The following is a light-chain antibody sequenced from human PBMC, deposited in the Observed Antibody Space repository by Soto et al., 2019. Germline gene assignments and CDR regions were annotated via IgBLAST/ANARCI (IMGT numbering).Light chain of an antibody. J-gene: IGLJ2*01. CDR2: EVS. CDR3: SSYTSSLWRV. V-gene: IGLV2-14*01. CDR1: SSDVGGYNY. Sequence: QSALTQPASVSGSPGQSITISCTGTSSDVGGYNYVSWYQQHPGKAPKLMIYEVSNRPSGVSNRFSGSKSGNTASLTISGLQAEDEADYYCSSYTSSLWRVFGGGTKVTVL.